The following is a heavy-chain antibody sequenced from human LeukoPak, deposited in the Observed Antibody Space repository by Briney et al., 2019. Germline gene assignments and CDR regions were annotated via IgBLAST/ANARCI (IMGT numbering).Heavy chain of an antibody. J-gene: IGHJ6*04. CDR3: ARDRIAAAGDYYGMDV. CDR2: IYYSGST. D-gene: IGHD6-13*01. CDR1: GGSISSGDYY. Sequence: PSETLSLTCTVSGGSISSGDYYWSWIRQPPGKGLEWFGYIYYSGSTYYNPSLKSRVTISVDTSKNQFSLKLSSVTAADTAVYYCARDRIAAAGDYYGMDVWGKGTTVTVSS. V-gene: IGHV4-30-4*01.